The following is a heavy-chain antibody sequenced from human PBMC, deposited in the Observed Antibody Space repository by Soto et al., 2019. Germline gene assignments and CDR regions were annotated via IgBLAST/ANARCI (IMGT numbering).Heavy chain of an antibody. Sequence: QVQLQESGPGLVKPSQTLSLTCTVSGGSISSGGYYWSWIRQHPGKGLEWIGYIYYSGSTYYNPSLKSRVTXXVXTXXNQFALKLSSVTAADTAVYYCARDCVGEFYYGMDVWGQGTTVTVSS. CDR1: GGSISSGGYY. CDR3: ARDCVGEFYYGMDV. V-gene: IGHV4-31*03. CDR2: IYYSGST. D-gene: IGHD3-10*01. J-gene: IGHJ6*02.